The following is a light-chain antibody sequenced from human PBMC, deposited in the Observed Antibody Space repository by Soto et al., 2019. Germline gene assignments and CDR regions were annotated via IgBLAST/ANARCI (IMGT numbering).Light chain of an antibody. CDR1: SSDVGGYNY. V-gene: IGLV2-14*01. Sequence: QSVLTQPASVSGSPGQSITISSTGTSSDVGGYNYVSWYQQHPGKAPKLMIYDVSNRPSGVSNRFSGSKSGNTASLTISGLQAEDEADYYCSSYTSSSTGVFGTGTRSPS. CDR3: SSYTSSSTGV. CDR2: DVS. J-gene: IGLJ1*01.